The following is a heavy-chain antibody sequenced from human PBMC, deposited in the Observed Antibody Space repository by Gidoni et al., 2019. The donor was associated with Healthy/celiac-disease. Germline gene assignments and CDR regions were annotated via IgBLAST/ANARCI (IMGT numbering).Heavy chain of an antibody. D-gene: IGHD3-22*01. CDR2: IYYSGSA. CDR3: ARITMIVVVVDY. Sequence: QVQLQESGPGLVKPSQTLSLTCTVSGGSISSGGYYWSWIRQHPGKGLEWIGYIYYSGSAYYNPSLKSRVTMSVDTSKNQFSLKLSSVTAADTAVYYCARITMIVVVVDYWGQGTLVTVSS. J-gene: IGHJ4*02. V-gene: IGHV4-31*03. CDR1: GGSISSGGYY.